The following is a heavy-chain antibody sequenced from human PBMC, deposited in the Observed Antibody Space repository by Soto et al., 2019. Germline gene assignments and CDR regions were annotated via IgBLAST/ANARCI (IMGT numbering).Heavy chain of an antibody. D-gene: IGHD3-10*01. V-gene: IGHV1-69*01. CDR1: GVTFSSYA. CDR3: AGIMVRGVNYGMDV. Sequence: QVQLVQSGAEVKKPGSSVKVSCKASGVTFSSYAISWVRQAPGQGREWMGGSIPMFGTANYAQKFQGRVTITADESTSRAYMELSSLRSEDTAVYYCAGIMVRGVNYGMDVWGQGTTVTVCS. CDR2: SIPMFGTA. J-gene: IGHJ6*02.